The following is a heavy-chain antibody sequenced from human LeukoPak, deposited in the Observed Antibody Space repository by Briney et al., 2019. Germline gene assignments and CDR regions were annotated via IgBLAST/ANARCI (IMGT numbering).Heavy chain of an antibody. V-gene: IGHV3-23*01. D-gene: IGHD5-12*01. J-gene: IGHJ4*02. Sequence: AGGSLRLSCAASGFTFSGYAMTWVRQAPGKGLEWVSTIINSGGSTLYADSVKGRFTISRDNAKNSLYLQMNSLRAEDTAVYYCAKGGYQYYFDYWGQGTLVTVSS. CDR1: GFTFSGYA. CDR2: IINSGGST. CDR3: AKGGYQYYFDY.